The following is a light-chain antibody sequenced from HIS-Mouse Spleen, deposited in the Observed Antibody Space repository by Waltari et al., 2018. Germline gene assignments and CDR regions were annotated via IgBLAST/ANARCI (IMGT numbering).Light chain of an antibody. Sequence: QSALTQPASVSGSPGQSITIPCTGTSRDVGCYNYVSWYQQHPGKAPKLMIYEVSNRPSGVSNRFSGSKSGNTASLTISGLQAEDEADYYCSSYTSSSTYVFGTGTKVTVL. CDR3: SSYTSSSTYV. J-gene: IGLJ1*01. V-gene: IGLV2-14*01. CDR2: EVS. CDR1: SRDVGCYNY.